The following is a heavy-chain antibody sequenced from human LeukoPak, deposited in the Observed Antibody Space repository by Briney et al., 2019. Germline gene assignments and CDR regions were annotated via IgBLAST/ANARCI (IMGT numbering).Heavy chain of an antibody. Sequence: GGSLRLSCTASGFTSGFSFSNYGMHWVRQAPGKGLEWVAFTRYDGNNKYYADSVKGRFTISRDNSKNTLYLQMNSLRAEDTAVYYCAKIVAPYYDFWSGYSFDYWGQGTLVTVSS. CDR3: AKIVAPYYDFWSGYSFDY. CDR1: GFSFSNYG. J-gene: IGHJ4*02. CDR2: TRYDGNNK. D-gene: IGHD3-3*01. V-gene: IGHV3-30*02.